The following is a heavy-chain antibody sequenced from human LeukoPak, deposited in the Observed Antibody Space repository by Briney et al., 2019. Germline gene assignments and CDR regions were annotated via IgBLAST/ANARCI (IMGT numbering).Heavy chain of an antibody. CDR3: AREARVRWTDY. CDR1: GFTFSSYW. CDR2: IKQDGSKT. D-gene: IGHD5-24*01. V-gene: IGHV3-7*01. J-gene: IGHJ4*02. Sequence: GGSLRLSCAASGFTFSSYWMSWVRQAPGKGLEWVANIKQDGSKTYYVDSVKGRFTISRDNADNSLYLQMNSLRAEDTAVYYCAREARVRWTDYWGQGILVTVSS.